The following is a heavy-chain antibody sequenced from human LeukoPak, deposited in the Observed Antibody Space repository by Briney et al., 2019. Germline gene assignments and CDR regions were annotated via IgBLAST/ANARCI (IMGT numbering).Heavy chain of an antibody. CDR2: TWYDESQR. V-gene: IGHV3-33*06. CDR3: AKWEGTRQFYFGY. Sequence: GGSLRPSCAVSGFSFRDFGFHWVRQAPGKGLEWVAVTWYDESQRYYADSVKGRFTISKDNSKNTLYLEMNSLRVEDTAVYYCAKWEGTRQFYFGYWGQGALVTVAS. CDR1: GFSFRDFG. J-gene: IGHJ4*02. D-gene: IGHD1-26*01.